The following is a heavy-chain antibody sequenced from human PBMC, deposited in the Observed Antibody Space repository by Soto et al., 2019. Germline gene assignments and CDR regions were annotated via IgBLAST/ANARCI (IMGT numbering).Heavy chain of an antibody. J-gene: IGHJ4*02. Sequence: ASVKVSCKGSGCTFTSYGISWVRQAPGQGLEWMGWISAYNGNTNYAQKLQGRVTMTTDTSTSTAYMELRSLRSDDTAVYYCARDSLPTPRYYDFWSGYQPFFDYWGQGTLVTVSS. CDR3: ARDSLPTPRYYDFWSGYQPFFDY. CDR1: GCTFTSYG. CDR2: ISAYNGNT. D-gene: IGHD3-3*01. V-gene: IGHV1-18*01.